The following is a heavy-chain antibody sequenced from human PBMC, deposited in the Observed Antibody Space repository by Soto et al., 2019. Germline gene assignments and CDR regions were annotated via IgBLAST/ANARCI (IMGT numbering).Heavy chain of an antibody. J-gene: IGHJ4*02. D-gene: IGHD3-9*01. CDR3: AREVKRYFD. Sequence: EVQLVESGGGLVQPGGSLRLSCAASGFTFSSYSMNWVRQAPGKGLEWVSHISSSSSTIYYADSVKGRFTISRDNAKNSLYLQMNSLRAEDTAVYYCAREVKRYFDWGQGTLVTVSS. CDR2: ISSSSSTI. V-gene: IGHV3-48*01. CDR1: GFTFSSYS.